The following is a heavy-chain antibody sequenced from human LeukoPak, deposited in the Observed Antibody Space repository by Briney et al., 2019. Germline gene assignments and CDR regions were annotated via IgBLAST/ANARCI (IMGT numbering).Heavy chain of an antibody. CDR2: ISSSSSYI. D-gene: IGHD6-13*01. CDR1: GFTFSSYS. Sequence: PGGSLRLSCAASGFTFSSYSMNWVRQAPGKGLEWVSSISSSSSYIYYADSVKGRFTISRDNAKNSLYLQMNSLRAEDTAVYYCARDNRDSSRRYYYNYYGMDVWGQGTTVTVSS. J-gene: IGHJ6*02. CDR3: ARDNRDSSRRYYYNYYGMDV. V-gene: IGHV3-21*01.